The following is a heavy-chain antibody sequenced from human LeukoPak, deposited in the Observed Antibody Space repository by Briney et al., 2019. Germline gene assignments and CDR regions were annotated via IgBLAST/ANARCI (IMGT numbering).Heavy chain of an antibody. CDR3: ARDPWFSGSSSNRLDY. D-gene: IGHD2-2*01. V-gene: IGHV1-46*01. CDR2: INPSGGST. Sequence: ASVKVSCKASGYTFTSYYMHWVRQAPGQGLEWMGIINPSGGSTSYAQKFQGRVTMTRDMSTSTVYMELSSLRSEDTAVYYCARDPWFSGSSSNRLDYWGQGTLVTVSS. J-gene: IGHJ4*02. CDR1: GYTFTSYY.